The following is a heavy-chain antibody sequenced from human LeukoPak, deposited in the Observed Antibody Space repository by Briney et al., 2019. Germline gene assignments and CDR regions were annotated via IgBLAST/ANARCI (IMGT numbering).Heavy chain of an antibody. CDR1: GGSFSGYY. CDR3: ARCTMVRGVSDY. V-gene: IGHV4-34*01. D-gene: IGHD3-10*01. Sequence: SETLSLTCAVSGGSFSGYYWSWIRQPPGKGLEWIGEINHSGSTNYNPSLKSRVTISVDTSKNQFSLKLSSVTAADTAVYYCARCTMVRGVSDYWGQGTLVTVSS. CDR2: INHSGST. J-gene: IGHJ4*02.